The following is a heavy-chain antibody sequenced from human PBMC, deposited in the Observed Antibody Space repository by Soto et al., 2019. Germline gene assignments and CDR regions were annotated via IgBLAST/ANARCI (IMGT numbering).Heavy chain of an antibody. CDR3: ARRAYSSGWYGFDY. Sequence: PGESLKISCKGSGYSFTSYWIAWARQMPGKGLEWMGITYPGDSDTRYSPSFQGQVTISADKSISTAYLQWSSLKASDTAMYYCARRAYSSGWYGFDYWGQGTLVTVSS. V-gene: IGHV5-51*01. J-gene: IGHJ4*02. D-gene: IGHD6-19*01. CDR2: TYPGDSDT. CDR1: GYSFTSYW.